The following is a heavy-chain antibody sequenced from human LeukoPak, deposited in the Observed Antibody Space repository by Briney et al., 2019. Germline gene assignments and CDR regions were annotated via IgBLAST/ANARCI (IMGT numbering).Heavy chain of an antibody. V-gene: IGHV4-59*01. CDR1: GGSISSYY. D-gene: IGHD4-17*01. CDR3: ARVLSGDLGYYYYYYMDV. CDR2: IWYSGST. Sequence: PSETLSLTCTVSGGSISSYYWSWIRQPPGKGLEWIGYIWYSGSTNYNPSLKSRVTISVDTSKNQFSLKLSSVTAADTAVYYCARVLSGDLGYYYYYYMDVWGKGTTVTVPS. J-gene: IGHJ6*03.